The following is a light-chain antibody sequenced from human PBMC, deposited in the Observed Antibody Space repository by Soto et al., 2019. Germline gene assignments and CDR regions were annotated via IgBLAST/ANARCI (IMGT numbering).Light chain of an antibody. Sequence: QSVLTQPPSVSGAPGQRVTISCTGSSSNIGAGYDVHWYQQLPGTAPKLLIYGNSNRPSGVPDRFFGSNPGTSASLAITGLQAEDEADYYCQSYDSSLKVFGTGTKVTVL. CDR1: SSNIGAGYD. J-gene: IGLJ1*01. CDR3: QSYDSSLKV. CDR2: GNS. V-gene: IGLV1-40*01.